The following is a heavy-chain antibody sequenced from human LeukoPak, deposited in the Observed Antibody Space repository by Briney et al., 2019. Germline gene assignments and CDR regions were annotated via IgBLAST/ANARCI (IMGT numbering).Heavy chain of an antibody. CDR2: IYYSGST. Sequence: PSETLSLTCTGSGGSISSHYWSWIRQPPGKGLEWIGYIYYSGSTNYNPSLKSRVTISVDTSKNQFSLKLSSVTAADTAVYYCARDILESGDYWGQGTLVTVSS. V-gene: IGHV4-59*11. CDR1: GGSISSHY. CDR3: ARDILESGDY. D-gene: IGHD1-1*01. J-gene: IGHJ4*02.